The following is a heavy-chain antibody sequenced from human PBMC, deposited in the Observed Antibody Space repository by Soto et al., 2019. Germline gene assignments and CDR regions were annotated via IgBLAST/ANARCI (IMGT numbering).Heavy chain of an antibody. CDR3: ARDAYCSSTSCYPFLRVYGMDV. CDR2: ISAYNGNT. D-gene: IGHD2-2*01. CDR1: GYTFTSYG. J-gene: IGHJ6*02. V-gene: IGHV1-18*04. Sequence: ASVKVSCKASGYTFTSYGISWVRQAPGQGLEWMGWISAYNGNTNYAQKLQGRVTMTTDASTSTAYMELRSLRSDDTAVYYCARDAYCSSTSCYPFLRVYGMDVWG.